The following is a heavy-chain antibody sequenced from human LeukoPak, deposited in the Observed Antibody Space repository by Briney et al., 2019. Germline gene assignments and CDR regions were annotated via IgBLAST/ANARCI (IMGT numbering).Heavy chain of an antibody. V-gene: IGHV1-18*01. D-gene: IGHD6-19*01. CDR2: ISAYNGHT. Sequence: ASVKVSCKAPGYTFTNYGISWVRQAPGQGLEWMGWISAYNGHTNYAQKFQDRVTMSTDTSTSTAYMDLRSLRSDDTAVYYCARDRSSSDYWGQGTLVTVSS. J-gene: IGHJ4*02. CDR1: GYTFTNYG. CDR3: ARDRSSSDY.